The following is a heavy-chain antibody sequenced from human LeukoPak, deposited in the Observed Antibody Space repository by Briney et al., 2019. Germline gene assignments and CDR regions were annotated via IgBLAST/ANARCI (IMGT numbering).Heavy chain of an antibody. J-gene: IGHJ6*03. D-gene: IGHD6-6*01. Sequence: SETLSLTCSVSGGSISSYYWSWIRQPPGKGLEWIGYIYYSGRTNYNPSLKSRVTISVDTSKNQFSLRLSPVTAADTAVYYCARDWGVSARPGYMDVWGKGTTVTVSS. CDR3: ARDWGVSARPGYMDV. V-gene: IGHV4-59*01. CDR2: IYYSGRT. CDR1: GGSISSYY.